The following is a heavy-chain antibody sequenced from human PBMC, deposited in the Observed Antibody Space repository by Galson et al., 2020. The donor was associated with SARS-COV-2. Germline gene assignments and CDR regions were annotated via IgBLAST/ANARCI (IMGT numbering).Heavy chain of an antibody. J-gene: IGHJ5*02. CDR2: ICSDGSHK. CDR1: GFSFSTYA. CDR3: ARDYYGSGSYDNWFDP. D-gene: IGHD3-10*01. V-gene: IGHV3-33*01. Sequence: GGSLRLSCAASGFSFSTYAMHWVRPAPGKGLEWVAVICSDGSHKSYADSVKGRFIISRDNSKNTLYLQMISLRAEDTAVYYCARDYYGSGSYDNWFDPWGQGTLVTVSS.